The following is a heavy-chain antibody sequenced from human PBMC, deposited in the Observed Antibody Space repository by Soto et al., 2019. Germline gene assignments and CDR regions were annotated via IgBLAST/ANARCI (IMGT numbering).Heavy chain of an antibody. Sequence: SETLSLTCNVSGGSISSSRSYWAWFRQPPGKELEWIANIFYAGNTYYNPSLKSRVTVSVDTSKNQFSLKLDSVTAADTAVYYCARQAAAPGIDLWFDPWGQGTQVTVPS. CDR3: ARQAAAPGIDLWFDP. CDR1: GGSISSSRSY. D-gene: IGHD6-13*01. V-gene: IGHV4-39*01. J-gene: IGHJ5*02. CDR2: IFYAGNT.